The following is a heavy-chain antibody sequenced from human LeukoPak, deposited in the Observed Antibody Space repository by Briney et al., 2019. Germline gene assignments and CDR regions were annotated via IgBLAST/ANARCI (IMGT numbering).Heavy chain of an antibody. CDR2: IYYSGST. CDR3: ARGRDMITFGGGLDY. Sequence: KPSETLSLTCTVSGGSISSGDYYWSWIRQPPGKGLEWIGYIYYSGSTYYNPSLKSRVTISVDTSKNQFSLKLSSVTAADTAVYYCARGRDMITFGGGLDYWGQGTLVTVSS. CDR1: GGSISSGDYY. V-gene: IGHV4-30-4*08. D-gene: IGHD3-16*01. J-gene: IGHJ4*02.